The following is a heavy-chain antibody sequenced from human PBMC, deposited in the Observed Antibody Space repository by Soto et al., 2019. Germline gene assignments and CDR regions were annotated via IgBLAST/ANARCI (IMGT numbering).Heavy chain of an antibody. V-gene: IGHV5-51*01. D-gene: IGHD2-2*01. Sequence: GESLKISCKVSGYSFTSYWIGWVRQMPGKGLEWMGIIYPGDSDTRYSPSFQGQVTISADKSISTAYLQWSSLKASDTAMYYCARHVEYCSSTSCYHWFDPWGQGTLVTVSS. CDR2: IYPGDSDT. CDR3: ARHVEYCSSTSCYHWFDP. J-gene: IGHJ5*02. CDR1: GYSFTSYW.